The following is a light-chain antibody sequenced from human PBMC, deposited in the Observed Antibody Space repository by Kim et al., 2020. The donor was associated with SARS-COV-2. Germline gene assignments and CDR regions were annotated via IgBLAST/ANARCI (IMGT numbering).Light chain of an antibody. CDR2: GKN. J-gene: IGLJ2*01. CDR1: SLRSYY. Sequence: SSELTRDPAVSVALGQTVRITCQGDSLRSYYASWYQQKPGQAPVLVIYGKNNRSSGIPDRFSGSSSGNTASLTITGAQAEDEADYYCNSRDSSGNHLVVFGGGTQLTVL. V-gene: IGLV3-19*01. CDR3: NSRDSSGNHLVV.